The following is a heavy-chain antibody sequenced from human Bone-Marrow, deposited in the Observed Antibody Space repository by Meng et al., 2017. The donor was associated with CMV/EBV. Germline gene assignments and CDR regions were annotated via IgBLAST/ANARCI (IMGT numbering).Heavy chain of an antibody. CDR3: ARAPSRYPYYYYGMDV. CDR1: GFTFSSYW. Sequence: GGSLRLSCAASGFTFSSYWMHWVRQAPGKGLVWVSRINSDGSSTSYADSVKGRFTISRDNAKNSLYLQMNSLRAEDTAVYYCARAPSRYPYYYYGMDVWGQGTTVTVSS. V-gene: IGHV3-74*01. J-gene: IGHJ6*02. D-gene: IGHD1-1*01. CDR2: INSDGSST.